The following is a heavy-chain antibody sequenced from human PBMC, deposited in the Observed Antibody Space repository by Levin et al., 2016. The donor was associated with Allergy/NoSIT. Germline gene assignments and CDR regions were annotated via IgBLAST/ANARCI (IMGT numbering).Heavy chain of an antibody. V-gene: IGHV4-34*01. J-gene: IGHJ6*03. D-gene: IGHD3-3*01. Sequence: SETLSLTCAVYGGSFSGYYWSWIRQPPGKGLEWIGEINHSGSTNYNPSLKSRVTISVDTSKNQFSLKLSSVTAADTAVYYCARLRGVYYYYMDVWGKGTTVTVSS. CDR2: INHSGST. CDR1: GGSFSGYY. CDR3: ARLRGVYYYYMDV.